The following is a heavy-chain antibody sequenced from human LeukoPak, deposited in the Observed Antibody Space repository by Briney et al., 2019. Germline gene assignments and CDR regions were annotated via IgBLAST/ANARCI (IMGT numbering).Heavy chain of an antibody. V-gene: IGHV1-2*02. D-gene: IGHD3-10*01. CDR3: ARDPRGSSKWFDHLYYMDV. CDR1: GYTFTGYS. J-gene: IGHJ6*03. CDR2: INPNSGDT. Sequence: GASVKVSCKASGYTFTGYSMHWLRQAPGQGLEWMGWINPNSGDTKYAQKFQGRVTMTRDTFISTAYMELSRLRSDDTAVYYCARDPRGSSKWFDHLYYMDVWGKGTTVTVSS.